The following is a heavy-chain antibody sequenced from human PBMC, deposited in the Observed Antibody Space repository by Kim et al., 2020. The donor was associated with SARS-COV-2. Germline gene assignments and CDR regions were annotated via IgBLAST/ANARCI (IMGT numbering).Heavy chain of an antibody. V-gene: IGHV3-74*01. Sequence: NNTDAVKDRFTITRDNAKNTMYLQMHSLRVEDTAVYYCARGSGNFGDFDYWGQGTLVTVSS. J-gene: IGHJ4*02. CDR3: ARGSGNFGDFDY. D-gene: IGHD3-10*01.